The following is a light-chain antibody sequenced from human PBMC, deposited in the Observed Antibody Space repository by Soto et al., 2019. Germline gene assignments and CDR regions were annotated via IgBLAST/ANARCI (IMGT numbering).Light chain of an antibody. CDR1: SSDVGVHNY. CDR2: EVT. J-gene: IGLJ3*02. Sequence: QSALTQPASVSGSPGQSISISCTGSSSDVGVHNYVRWYQHHPGKAHKVLIYEVTNRPSGVSNRFSGSKSVNTASLTISGLQAEDEADYYRCSYTPAYTWVFGGGTQVTVL. V-gene: IGLV2-14*01. CDR3: CSYTPAYTWV.